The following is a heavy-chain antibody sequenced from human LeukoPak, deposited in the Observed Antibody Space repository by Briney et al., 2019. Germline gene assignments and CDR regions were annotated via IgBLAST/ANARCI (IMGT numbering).Heavy chain of an antibody. CDR3: ARDYGWGSDR. V-gene: IGHV1-2*02. Sequence: ASVKVSCKASGYTFTGYYMHWVRQAPGQGLEWMGWINPNTGGTNFAQRFRGRVTLTRDKSITTAFMELRGLTFDDTAVYYCARDYGWGSDRWGQGTLVTVSS. CDR2: INPNTGGT. J-gene: IGHJ4*02. D-gene: IGHD2-2*03. CDR1: GYTFTGYY.